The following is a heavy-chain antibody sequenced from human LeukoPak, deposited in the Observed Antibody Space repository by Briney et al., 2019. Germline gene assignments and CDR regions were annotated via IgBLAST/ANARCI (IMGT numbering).Heavy chain of an antibody. Sequence: SETLSLTCTVSGGSISSYYWSWIRQPPGKGLEWIGYIYYSGSTNYNPSLKSRVTISVDTSKNQFSLKLSSVTAADTAVYYCARDGYYHDSSGPYYYGMDVWGQGTTVTVSS. D-gene: IGHD3-22*01. J-gene: IGHJ6*02. V-gene: IGHV4-59*01. CDR1: GGSISSYY. CDR2: IYYSGST. CDR3: ARDGYYHDSSGPYYYGMDV.